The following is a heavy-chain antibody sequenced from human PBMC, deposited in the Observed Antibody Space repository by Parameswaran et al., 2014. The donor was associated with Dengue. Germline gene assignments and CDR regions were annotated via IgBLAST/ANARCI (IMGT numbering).Heavy chain of an antibody. V-gene: IGHV1-18*01. CDR2: ISAYNGNT. J-gene: IGHJ6*02. D-gene: IGHD6-13*01. Sequence: SWVRQAPGQGLEWMGWISAYNGNTNYAQKLQGRVTMTTDTSTSTAYMELRSLRSDDTAVYYCASNPGPTSLPGIAAAGPYYYYYYGMDVWGQGTTVTVSS. CDR3: ASNPGPTSLPGIAAAGPYYYYYYGMDV.